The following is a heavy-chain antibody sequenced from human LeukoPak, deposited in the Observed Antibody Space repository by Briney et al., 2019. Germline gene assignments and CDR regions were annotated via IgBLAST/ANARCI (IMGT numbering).Heavy chain of an antibody. CDR2: IYYSGST. D-gene: IGHD3-16*01. CDR3: AREKIGTGTVLGKDYYYMDV. Sequence: SETLSLTCTVSGGSISSSSYFWGWIRQPPGKGLEWIGSIYYSGSTYYNPSLKSRVTLSVDTSKNQFSLKLSSVTAADTAVYCCAREKIGTGTVLGKDYYYMDVWGKGTTVTVSS. V-gene: IGHV4-39*07. J-gene: IGHJ6*03. CDR1: GGSISSSSYF.